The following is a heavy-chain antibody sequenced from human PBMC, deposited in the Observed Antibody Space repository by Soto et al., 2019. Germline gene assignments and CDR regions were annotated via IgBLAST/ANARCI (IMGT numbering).Heavy chain of an antibody. J-gene: IGHJ3*02. CDR1: GGSISSYY. D-gene: IGHD4-17*01. Sequence: QVQLQESGPGLVKPSETLSLTCTVSGGSISSYYWSWIRQPPGKGLEWIGYIYYSGSTNYNPSLKSRVTISVDTSKNQFSLKLSSVTAADTAVYYCARETSYGDYVLAAFDIWGQGTMVTVSS. V-gene: IGHV4-59*01. CDR3: ARETSYGDYVLAAFDI. CDR2: IYYSGST.